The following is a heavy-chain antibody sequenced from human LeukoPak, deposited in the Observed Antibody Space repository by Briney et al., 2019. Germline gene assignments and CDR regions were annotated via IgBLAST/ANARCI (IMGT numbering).Heavy chain of an antibody. CDR1: GFTVSNNY. Sequence: QSGGSLRLSCAVSGFTVSNNYMSWVRQAPGKGLEWVSAISGSDGSTYYADSVKGRFTISRDNSKNTLYLQMNSLRAEDTAVYYCAKDCSTVTTSWPGDYWGQGTLVTVSS. J-gene: IGHJ4*02. CDR2: ISGSDGST. D-gene: IGHD4-17*01. V-gene: IGHV3-23*01. CDR3: AKDCSTVTTSWPGDY.